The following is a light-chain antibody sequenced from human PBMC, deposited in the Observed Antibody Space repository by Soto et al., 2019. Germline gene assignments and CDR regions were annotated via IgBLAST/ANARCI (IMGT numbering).Light chain of an antibody. CDR3: QTYDSSLGGWV. CDR1: SSNIGAGYD. CDR2: GNS. Sequence: QSVLTQPPSVSGAPGQRVTISCTGSSSNIGAGYDVHWYQQLPGTAPKLLIYGNSNRPSGVPDRFSGSKSGTSASLAITGLQAEDEADYYCQTYDSSLGGWVFGGGTKLTVL. V-gene: IGLV1-40*01. J-gene: IGLJ3*02.